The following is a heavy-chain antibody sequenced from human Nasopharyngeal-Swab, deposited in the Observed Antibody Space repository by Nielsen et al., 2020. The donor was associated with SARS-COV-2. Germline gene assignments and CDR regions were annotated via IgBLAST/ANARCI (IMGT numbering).Heavy chain of an antibody. CDR1: GYSISSGYY. CDR2: IYHSGSP. J-gene: IGHJ4*02. CDR3: ARRYGDFWSGHYFDY. V-gene: IGHV4-38-2*01. Sequence: SQTLSLTCAVSGYSISSGYYWGWIRQPPGKGLEWIGSIYHSGSPYYNPSLKSRVTISVDTSKNQFSLKLSSVTAADTAVYYCARRYGDFWSGHYFDYWGQGTLVTVSS. D-gene: IGHD3-3*01.